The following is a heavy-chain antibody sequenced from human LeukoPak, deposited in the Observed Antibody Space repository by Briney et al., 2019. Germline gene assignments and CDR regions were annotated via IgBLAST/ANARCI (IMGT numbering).Heavy chain of an antibody. CDR3: ARDGIQLWLRPGWFDP. J-gene: IGHJ5*02. CDR1: GGSISSYY. CDR2: IYTSGST. V-gene: IGHV4-4*07. Sequence: SETLSLTCTVSGGSISSYYWSWIRQPAGKGLEWIGRIYTSGSTNYNPSLKSRVTMSVDTSKNQFSLKLSSVTAADTAVYYCARDGIQLWLRPGWFDPWGQGTLVTVSS. D-gene: IGHD5-18*01.